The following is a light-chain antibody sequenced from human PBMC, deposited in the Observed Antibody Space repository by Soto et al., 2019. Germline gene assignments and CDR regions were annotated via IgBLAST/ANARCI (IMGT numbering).Light chain of an antibody. CDR2: AVS. V-gene: IGLV2-14*01. CDR1: SSDVGGHND. CDR3: SSYTSDITTYV. J-gene: IGLJ1*01. Sequence: QSVLTQPASVSGSPGQSITISCTGTSSDVGGHNDVSWYQQHPGKAPKLLIYAVSNRPSGVSNRFSGSKSGNTASLTISGLQAEDEADYYCSSYTSDITTYVFGHGTKVTVL.